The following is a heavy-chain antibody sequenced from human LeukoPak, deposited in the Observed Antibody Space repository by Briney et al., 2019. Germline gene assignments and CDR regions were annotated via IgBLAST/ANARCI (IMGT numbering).Heavy chain of an antibody. CDR3: AVSSPIYYYGMDV. J-gene: IGHJ6*02. CDR2: IYSGGST. D-gene: IGHD6-13*01. CDR1: GFTVSSNY. V-gene: IGHV3-66*01. Sequence: GGSLRLSCAASGFTVSSNYMSWVRQAPGKGLEWVSVIYSGGSTYYADSVKGRFTISRDNSKNTLYLQMNSLRAEDTAVYYCAVSSPIYYYGMDVWGQGTTVTVSS.